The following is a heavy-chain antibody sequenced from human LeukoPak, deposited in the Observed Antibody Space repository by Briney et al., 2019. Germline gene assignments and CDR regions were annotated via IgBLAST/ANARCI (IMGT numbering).Heavy chain of an antibody. Sequence: ASVNVSCKASGYTFTSYDINWVRQATGQGLEWMGWMNPNSGNTGYAQKFQGRVTMTRNTSISTAYMELSSLRSEDTAVYYCARGPETNYYYDSSPDDYWGQGTLVTVSS. D-gene: IGHD3-22*01. CDR2: MNPNSGNT. CDR1: GYTFTSYD. J-gene: IGHJ4*02. V-gene: IGHV1-8*01. CDR3: ARGPETNYYYDSSPDDY.